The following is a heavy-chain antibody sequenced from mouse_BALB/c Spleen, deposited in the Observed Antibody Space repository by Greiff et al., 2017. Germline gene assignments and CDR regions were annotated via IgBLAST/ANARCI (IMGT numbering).Heavy chain of an antibody. Sequence: QVQLKESGAELARPGASVKLSCKASGYTFTSYWMQWVKQRPGQGLEWIGAIYPGDGDTRYTQKFQGKASITADTSSNTAYLQLSSLTSEDTAVYYCAREDYDYGDWGQGTLVTVSA. CDR3: AREDYDYGD. V-gene: IGHV1-87*01. D-gene: IGHD2-4*01. J-gene: IGHJ3*01. CDR2: IYPGDGDT. CDR1: GYTFTSYW.